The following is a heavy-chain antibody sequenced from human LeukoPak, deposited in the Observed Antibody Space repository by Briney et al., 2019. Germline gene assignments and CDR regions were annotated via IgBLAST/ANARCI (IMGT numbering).Heavy chain of an antibody. J-gene: IGHJ6*02. V-gene: IGHV3-74*01. D-gene: IGHD2-21*01. CDR1: GFTFSSYW. CDR2: INSDGTST. Sequence: GGSLRLSCAASGFTFSSYWMHWVRQAPGKGLVWVSRINSDGTSTNYADSVKGRFSISRDNAKNTLYLQMNSLRDEDTAVYYCARGGGGVVQYGLDVWGQGTTVTVSS. CDR3: ARGGGGVVQYGLDV.